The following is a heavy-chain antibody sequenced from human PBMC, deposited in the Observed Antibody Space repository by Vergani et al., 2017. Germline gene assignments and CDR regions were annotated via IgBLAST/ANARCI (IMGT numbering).Heavy chain of an antibody. CDR2: ISGHGDRT. D-gene: IGHD2/OR15-2a*01. Sequence: EVQLLQSGGGVIQPGGSVRLSCAASEFTFSACPMTWVRQAPGKGLEWVSAISGHGDRTYYADSVKGRFTISRDNSKNTVYLQMNSLKAEDRATYYCAREERSNTSPFVGDWGQGTLVTV. V-gene: IGHV3-23*01. J-gene: IGHJ4*02. CDR1: EFTFSACP. CDR3: AREERSNTSPFVGD.